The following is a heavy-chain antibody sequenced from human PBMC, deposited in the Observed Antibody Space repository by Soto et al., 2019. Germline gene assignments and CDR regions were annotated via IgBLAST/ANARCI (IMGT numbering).Heavy chain of an antibody. CDR3: ARDLRAWEYQLPSRYYGMDV. D-gene: IGHD2-2*01. V-gene: IGHV3-64*01. CDR2: ISSNGGST. J-gene: IGHJ6*02. CDR1: GFTFSSYA. Sequence: GSLRLSCAASGFTFSSYAMHWVRQAPGKGLEYVSVISSNGGSTYYANSVKGRFTISRDNSKNTLYLQMNSLRAEDTAVYYCARDLRAWEYQLPSRYYGMDVWGQGTTVTVSS.